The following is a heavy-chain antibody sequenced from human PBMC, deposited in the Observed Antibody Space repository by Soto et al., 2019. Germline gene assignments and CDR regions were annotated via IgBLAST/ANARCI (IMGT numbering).Heavy chain of an antibody. CDR3: ARKRNFMVRGVTGGMVV. J-gene: IGHJ6*02. D-gene: IGHD3-10*01. CDR1: GYTFTSYG. V-gene: IGHV1-18*01. CDR2: ISAYNGNT. Sequence: ASVKVSCKASGYTFTSYGISWVRQAPGQGLEWVGWISAYNGNTNYAQKLQGRVTMTTDTSTSTAYMELRSLRSDDTAVYYCARKRNFMVRGVTGGMVVWGQGITLTVSS.